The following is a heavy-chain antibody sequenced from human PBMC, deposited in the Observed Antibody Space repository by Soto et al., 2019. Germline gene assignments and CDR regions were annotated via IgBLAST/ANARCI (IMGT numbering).Heavy chain of an antibody. CDR2: IIPIFGTA. Sequence: SVKVSCKASGGAFSSYAISWVRQAPGQGLEWMGGIIPIFGTANYAQKFQGRVTITADESTSTAYMELSSLRSEDTAVYYCARVRPGDYYDSSGYYHGYYFASWG. J-gene: IGHJ4*01. CDR3: ARVRPGDYYDSSGYYHGYYFAS. CDR1: GGAFSSYA. D-gene: IGHD3-22*01. V-gene: IGHV1-69*13.